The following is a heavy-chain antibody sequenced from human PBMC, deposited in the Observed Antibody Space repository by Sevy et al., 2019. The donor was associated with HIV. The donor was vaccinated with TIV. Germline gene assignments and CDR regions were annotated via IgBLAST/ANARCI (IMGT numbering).Heavy chain of an antibody. V-gene: IGHV1-69*13. D-gene: IGHD6-6*01. CDR3: ARASSSSPGNYFDY. CDR1: GGTFSSYA. CDR2: IFPILGTA. J-gene: IGHJ4*02. Sequence: ASVKVSCKASGGTFSSYAISWVRQAPGQGLEWMGGIFPILGTANYAQKFQGRVTITADESTSTAYMELSSLRSEDTAVYYCARASSSSPGNYFDYWGQGTLVTVSS.